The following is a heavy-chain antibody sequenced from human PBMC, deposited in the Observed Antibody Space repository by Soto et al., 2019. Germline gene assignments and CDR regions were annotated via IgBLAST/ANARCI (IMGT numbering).Heavy chain of an antibody. V-gene: IGHV4-34*01. D-gene: IGHD1-1*01. CDR2: INRSGST. J-gene: IGHJ4*02. CDR1: GGSFSGYS. CDR3: ARLVNWNSFDY. Sequence: SETLSLTCAVYGGSFSGYSWTWIRQPPGKGLEWIGYINRSGSTNYNPSLKSRVTISVDTSKNQFSLKLSSVTAADTAVYYCARLVNWNSFDYWGQGTLVTVSS.